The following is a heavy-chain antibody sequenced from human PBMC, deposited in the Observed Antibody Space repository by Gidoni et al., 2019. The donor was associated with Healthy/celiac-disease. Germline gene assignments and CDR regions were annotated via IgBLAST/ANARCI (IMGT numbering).Heavy chain of an antibody. D-gene: IGHD3-10*01. J-gene: IGHJ5*02. V-gene: IGHV4-30-2*01. CDR1: GGSISSGGYS. CDR3: ARGGVFRAPYGSGSTNWFDP. Sequence: QLQLQESGSGLVKPSQTLSLTCAVSGGSISSGGYSWSWIRQPPGKGLEWIGYIYHSGSTYYNPSLKSRVTISVDRSKNQFSLKLSSVTAADTAVYYCARGGVFRAPYGSGSTNWFDPWGQGTLVTVSS. CDR2: IYHSGST.